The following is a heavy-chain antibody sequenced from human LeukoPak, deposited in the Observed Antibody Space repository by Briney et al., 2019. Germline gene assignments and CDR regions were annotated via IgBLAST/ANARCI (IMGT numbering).Heavy chain of an antibody. J-gene: IGHJ5*02. CDR3: AKDLRYCSRGSCP. CDR1: GFVFSTFG. D-gene: IGHD2-15*01. Sequence: PGGSLRLSCAVFGFVFSTFGMHWVRQAPGKGLEWLAYIRYDGSNTFHADSVKGRFTISRDNSKNTLYLQMDSLRAEDTAVYYCAKDLRYCSRGSCPWGQGTLVTVSS. V-gene: IGHV3-30*02. CDR2: IRYDGSNT.